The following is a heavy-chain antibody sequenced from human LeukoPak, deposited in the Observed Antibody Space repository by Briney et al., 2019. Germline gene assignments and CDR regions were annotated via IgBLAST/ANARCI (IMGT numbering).Heavy chain of an antibody. D-gene: IGHD5-18*01. CDR1: GFTFSSYA. CDR2: ISCSGGST. V-gene: IGHV3-23*01. J-gene: IGHJ4*02. Sequence: GGSLRLSCAASGFTFSSYAMSWVRQAPGKGLEWVSSISCSGGSTYYADSVKGRFTISRDNSKNTLYLQMNSLRAEDTAVYYCAKDEADAAMDPVLVYWGQGTLVTVSS. CDR3: AKDEADAAMDPVLVY.